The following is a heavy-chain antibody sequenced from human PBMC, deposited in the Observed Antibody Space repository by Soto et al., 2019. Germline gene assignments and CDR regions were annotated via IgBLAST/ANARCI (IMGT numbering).Heavy chain of an antibody. Sequence: QVQLVQSGAEVKKPGSSVKVSCKASGGTFSSYSFTWVRQAPGQGLEWMGRIMPFFGIASYAQKFQGRVTITADKSASTAYMELSSLRAGDTAVYYCARNADIGDIGLAPAAINAMDVWGRGTTVTVSS. V-gene: IGHV1-69*02. CDR1: GGTFSSYS. J-gene: IGHJ6*02. CDR3: ARNADIGDIGLAPAAINAMDV. CDR2: IMPFFGIA. D-gene: IGHD2-2*02.